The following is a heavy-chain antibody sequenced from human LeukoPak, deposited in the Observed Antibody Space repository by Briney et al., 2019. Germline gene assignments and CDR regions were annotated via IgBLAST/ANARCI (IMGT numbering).Heavy chain of an antibody. CDR1: GYTFTSYG. CDR2: ISAYNGNT. Sequence: ASVKVSCKASGYTFTSYGISWVRQAPGQGREWMGWISAYNGNTDYAQKLQGRVTMTTDTSTSTAYMELRSLRSDDTAVYYCAREGTVTNYYYYYYMDVWGKGTTVTVSS. J-gene: IGHJ6*03. D-gene: IGHD4-17*01. CDR3: AREGTVTNYYYYYYMDV. V-gene: IGHV1-18*01.